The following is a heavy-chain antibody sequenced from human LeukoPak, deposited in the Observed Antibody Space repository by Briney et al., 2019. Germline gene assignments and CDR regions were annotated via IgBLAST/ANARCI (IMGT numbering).Heavy chain of an antibody. CDR1: GFTVSSNY. CDR2: IYSGGST. CDR3: AKAVDVVVVAATYYFDF. V-gene: IGHV3-53*01. D-gene: IGHD2-15*01. Sequence: PGGSLRLSCAASGFTVSSNYMSWVRQAPGKGLEWVSVIYSGGSTYYADSVKGRFTISRDNSKNTLYLQMDSLRAEDTAVYYCAKAVDVVVVAATYYFDFWGQGSLVTVAS. J-gene: IGHJ4*02.